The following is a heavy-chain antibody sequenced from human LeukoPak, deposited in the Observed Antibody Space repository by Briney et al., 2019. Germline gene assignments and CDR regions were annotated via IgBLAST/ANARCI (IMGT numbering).Heavy chain of an antibody. V-gene: IGHV3-74*01. J-gene: IGHJ1*01. D-gene: IGHD3-22*01. Sequence: GGSLRLSCAASGFTFSSYWMYWVRQAPGKGLVWVSRINSDGSSTNYADSVKGRFTISRDNAKNLLYLQMNSLTVEDTAVYYCGKKRGYYDAEYFQYGGQGTLVTVSS. CDR1: GFTFSSYW. CDR2: INSDGSST. CDR3: GKKRGYYDAEYFQY.